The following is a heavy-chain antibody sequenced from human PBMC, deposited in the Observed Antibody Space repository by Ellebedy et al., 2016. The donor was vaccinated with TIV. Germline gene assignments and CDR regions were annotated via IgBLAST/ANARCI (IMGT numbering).Heavy chain of an antibody. D-gene: IGHD1-1*01. J-gene: IGHJ4*02. CDR2: IKSKTDGGTT. Sequence: GGSLRLSCTASGFTFGDYAMSWFRQAPGKGLEWVGRIKSKTDGGTTDYAAPVKGRFTISRDDSKNTLYLQMNSLESEDTAVYYCATDGPHDDPLDYWGQGTLVIVSS. V-gene: IGHV3-15*01. CDR1: GFTFGDYA. CDR3: ATDGPHDDPLDY.